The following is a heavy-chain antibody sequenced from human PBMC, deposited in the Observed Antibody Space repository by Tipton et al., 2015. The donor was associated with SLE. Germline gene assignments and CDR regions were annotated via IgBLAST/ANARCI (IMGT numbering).Heavy chain of an antibody. J-gene: IGHJ4*02. D-gene: IGHD3-22*01. Sequence: TLSLTCTVSGGPISSYYWSWIRQPPGKGLEWIGYIYSSGSTNYNPSLKSRVTISVDTSKNQFSLKLSSVTAADTAVYYCARDSSGPFDYWGQGTLVTVSS. CDR1: GGPISSYY. CDR3: ARDSSGPFDY. V-gene: IGHV4-59*01. CDR2: IYSSGST.